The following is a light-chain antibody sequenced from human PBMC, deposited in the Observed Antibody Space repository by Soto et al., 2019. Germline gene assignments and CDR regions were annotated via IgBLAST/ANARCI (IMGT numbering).Light chain of an antibody. V-gene: IGLV3-21*02. CDR1: NIESKS. CDR3: QVWDSDNNPFYV. Sequence: SYELTQPPSVSVAPGQTARISCGGNNIESKSVNWYQQKPGQAPVLVVYDDSDRPSGIPERFSGSNSGNTATLIISTAEAGDEADDYCQVWDSDNNPFYVFGAGTKLTVL. J-gene: IGLJ1*01. CDR2: DDS.